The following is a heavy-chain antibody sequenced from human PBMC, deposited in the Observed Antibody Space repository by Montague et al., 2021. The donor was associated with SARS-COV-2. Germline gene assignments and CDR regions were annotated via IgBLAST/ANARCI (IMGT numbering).Heavy chain of an antibody. V-gene: IGHV2-5*02. CDR3: AHNQWLVPLLFDD. J-gene: IGHJ4*02. D-gene: IGHD6-19*01. Sequence: PELVKPTQTLTLTCTFSGFSLSTRGVGVGWIRQPPGKALEWLALXYWDDDKRFSPSLKSRLIITKDTSKNQVVLTMTNMDPVVTSTYYCAHNQWLVPLLFDDWGQGTLIAVSS. CDR2: XYWDDDK. CDR1: GFSLSTRGVG.